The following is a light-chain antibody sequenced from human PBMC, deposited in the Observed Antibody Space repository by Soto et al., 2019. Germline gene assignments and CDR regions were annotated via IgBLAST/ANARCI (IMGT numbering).Light chain of an antibody. V-gene: IGKV3-11*01. Sequence: EIVLTQSPATLSLSPGERATLSCRASQSVSSYLAWYQQKPGQAPRLLIYDASNRATGIPARFSGSGSGTDFTLNISRLEPEDFEVYQCQQYGSLSWTFGQGTKVDIK. CDR2: DAS. CDR1: QSVSSY. J-gene: IGKJ1*01. CDR3: QQYGSLSWT.